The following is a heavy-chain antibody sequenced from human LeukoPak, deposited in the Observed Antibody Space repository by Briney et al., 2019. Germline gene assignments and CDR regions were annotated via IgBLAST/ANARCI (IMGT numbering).Heavy chain of an antibody. V-gene: IGHV1-46*01. CDR2: INPSGGST. Sequence: ASVKVSCKASGYTFTSYYMHWVRQAPGQGLEWMGIINPSGGSTSYAQKFQGRVTMTRDTSTSTVYMELSSLRSEDTAVYYCAGGPPYTDYYYDSSGYYYSDAFDIWGQGTMVTVSS. CDR1: GYTFTSYY. J-gene: IGHJ3*02. D-gene: IGHD3-22*01. CDR3: AGGPPYTDYYYDSSGYYYSDAFDI.